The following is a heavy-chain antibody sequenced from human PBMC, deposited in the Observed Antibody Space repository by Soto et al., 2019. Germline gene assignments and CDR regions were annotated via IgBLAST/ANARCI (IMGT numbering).Heavy chain of an antibody. Sequence: SETLSLTCTVSGGSISSYYWSWIRQPPGKGLEWIGYIYYSGSTNYNPSLNSRVTISVDTSKNQFSLKLSSVTAADTAVYYCARVWGGAFDIWGQGTMVTVS. CDR2: IYYSGST. CDR3: ARVWGGAFDI. D-gene: IGHD3-10*01. V-gene: IGHV4-59*01. J-gene: IGHJ3*02. CDR1: GGSISSYY.